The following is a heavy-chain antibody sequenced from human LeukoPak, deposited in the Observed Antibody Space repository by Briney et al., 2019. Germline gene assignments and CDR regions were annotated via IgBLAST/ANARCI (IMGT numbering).Heavy chain of an antibody. CDR1: GYTFTSYG. V-gene: IGHV1-18*01. D-gene: IGHD3-3*01. CDR3: ARDLDDFWSGRGIFDY. Sequence: ASVKVSCKASGYTFTSYGISWVRQAPGQGLEWMGWISAYNGNTNYAQKLQGRVTMTTDTSTSTAYTELRSLRSDDTAVYYCARDLDDFWSGRGIFDYWGQGTLVTVSS. J-gene: IGHJ4*02. CDR2: ISAYNGNT.